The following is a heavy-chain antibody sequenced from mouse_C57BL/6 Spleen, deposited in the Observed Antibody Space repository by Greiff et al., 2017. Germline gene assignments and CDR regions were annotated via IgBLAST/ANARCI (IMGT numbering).Heavy chain of an antibody. Sequence: QVHVKQSGAELVKPGASVKISCKASGYAFSSYWMNWVKQRPGKGLEWIGQIYPGDGDTNYNGKFKGKATLTADKSSSTAYMQLSSLTSEDSAVYFCARGNWDWYFDVWGTGTTVTVSS. D-gene: IGHD4-1*01. CDR2: IYPGDGDT. CDR1: GYAFSSYW. J-gene: IGHJ1*03. V-gene: IGHV1-80*01. CDR3: ARGNWDWYFDV.